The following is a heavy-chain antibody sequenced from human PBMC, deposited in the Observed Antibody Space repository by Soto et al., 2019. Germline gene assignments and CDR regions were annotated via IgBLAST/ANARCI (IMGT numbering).Heavy chain of an antibody. CDR2: IKQDGSEK. CDR3: ARFYYGSSGYLPSPYYYYYGMDV. V-gene: IGHV3-7*04. CDR1: GFTFSSYW. Sequence: PGRSLRLSCAASGFTFSSYWMSWVSQAPGKGLEWVANIKQDGSEKYYVDSVKSRFTISRDNAKNSLYLQMNSLRAEETAVYYCARFYYGSSGYLPSPYYYYYGMDVWGQGTTVTVSS. J-gene: IGHJ6*02. D-gene: IGHD3-22*01.